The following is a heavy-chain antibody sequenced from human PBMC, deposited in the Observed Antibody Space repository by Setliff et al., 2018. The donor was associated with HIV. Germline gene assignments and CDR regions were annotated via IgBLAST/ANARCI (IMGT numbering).Heavy chain of an antibody. Sequence: PSETLSLTCTVSGGSISSNSYYWGWIRQPPGKGLEWIGSIYHSGRTYYNPSLKSRVTISVDTSKNQFSLKLTSVTAADTAVYYCARAVGDSNDASDIWGQGTVVTVSS. CDR1: GGSISSNSYY. CDR2: IYHSGRT. V-gene: IGHV4-39*07. J-gene: IGHJ3*02. CDR3: ARAVGDSNDASDI. D-gene: IGHD2-21*02.